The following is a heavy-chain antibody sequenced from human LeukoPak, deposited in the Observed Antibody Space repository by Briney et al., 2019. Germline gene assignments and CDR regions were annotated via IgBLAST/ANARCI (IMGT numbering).Heavy chain of an antibody. V-gene: IGHV4-34*01. CDR3: TRMTAGHDY. J-gene: IGHJ4*02. D-gene: IGHD2-21*02. CDR1: GVSFDDYY. CDR2: INHSGHT. Sequence: SETLSLTCAVSGVSFDDYYWSWVRQTPGKGLEWIGEINHSGHTNDSPSLKSRVTLSIDTSRKQFSLNLRSVTVADTGIYYCTRMTAGHDYWGQGTLVTVSS.